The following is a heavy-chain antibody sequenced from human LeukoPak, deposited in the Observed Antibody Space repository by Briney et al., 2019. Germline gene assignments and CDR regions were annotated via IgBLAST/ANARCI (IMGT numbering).Heavy chain of an antibody. D-gene: IGHD7-27*01. CDR2: VNPSGGST. J-gene: IGHJ4*02. V-gene: IGHV1-46*01. CDR1: GYTFTSYF. Sequence: ASVKVSCKASGYTFTSYFMHWVRQAPGQGLERMGLVNPSGGSTNYAQKFQGRVTMTRDMSTSTVFMELDSLRSEDTAVYYCARGPGDLGDYWGQGTLVTVSS. CDR3: ARGPGDLGDY.